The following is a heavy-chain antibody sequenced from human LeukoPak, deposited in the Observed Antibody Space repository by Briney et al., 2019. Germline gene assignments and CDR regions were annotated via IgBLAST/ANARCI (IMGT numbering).Heavy chain of an antibody. CDR1: GSTFSSYE. Sequence: GGSLRLSCAASGSTFSSYEMHWVRQAPGKGLECVADISSSGTTIYYADSVKGRFTISRDNAKNSLYLQMHSMRAEDTAVYYCARLLVATPGVDPWGQGTLVTVSS. D-gene: IGHD5-12*01. V-gene: IGHV3-48*03. CDR3: ARLLVATPGVDP. CDR2: ISSSGTTI. J-gene: IGHJ5*02.